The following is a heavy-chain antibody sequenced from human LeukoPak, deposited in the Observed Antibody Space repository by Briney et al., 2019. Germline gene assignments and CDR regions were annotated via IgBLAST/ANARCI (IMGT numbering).Heavy chain of an antibody. CDR2: VNHSGST. D-gene: IGHD6-6*01. V-gene: IGHV4-34*01. J-gene: IGHJ4*02. CDR3: ARGRIAARKKGAYYFDY. CDR1: GGSFSGYY. Sequence: SETLSLTCAVYGGSFSGYYWSWIRQPPGKGLKWIGEVNHSGSTNYNPSLKSRVTISVDTSKNQFSLKLSSVTAADTAVYYCARGRIAARKKGAYYFDYWGQGTLVTVSS.